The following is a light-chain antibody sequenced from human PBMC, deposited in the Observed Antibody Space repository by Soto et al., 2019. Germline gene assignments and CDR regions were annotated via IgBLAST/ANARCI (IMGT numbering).Light chain of an antibody. V-gene: IGKV3-11*01. J-gene: IGKJ1*01. CDR1: QSVSSY. CDR3: QQRSNWT. CDR2: DAS. Sequence: IVVTQSPATLSLSPGERATLSCRASQSVSSYLAWDQQKPGQAPRLLIYDASHRATRIPASLSGSGSGTDFPHTISSLDPEEFAVSYSQQRSNWTFGQGNKVAI.